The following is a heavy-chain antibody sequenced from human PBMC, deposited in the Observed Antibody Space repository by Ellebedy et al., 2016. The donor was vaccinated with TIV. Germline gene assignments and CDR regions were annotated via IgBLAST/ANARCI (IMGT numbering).Heavy chain of an antibody. CDR2: IYYSGST. CDR1: GCSISSYY. CDR3: ARDKVSVGWFDP. Sequence: SETLSLXCTASGCSISSYYWSWIRQPPGKGLAWIGYIYYSGSTNYNPSLKSRVTISVDTSKNQFSLKLSSVTAADTAVYYCARDKVSVGWFDPWGQGTLVTVSS. V-gene: IGHV4-59*01. J-gene: IGHJ5*02.